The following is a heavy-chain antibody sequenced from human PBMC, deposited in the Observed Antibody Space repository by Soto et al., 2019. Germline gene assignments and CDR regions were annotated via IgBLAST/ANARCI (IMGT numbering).Heavy chain of an antibody. J-gene: IGHJ4*02. CDR2: IYYSGRT. V-gene: IGHV4-30-4*01. D-gene: IGHD1-26*01. CDR1: GGSFSSVDYY. CDR3: ASNGYASRGSDHVF. Sequence: QVQLQESGPGLVKPSQTLSLTCTVSGGSFSSVDYYWSWIRQTPEQGLQWIGSIYYSGRTFYHPSLKSRVTISMDTSRNPFTLKVSSVTAADTAVYYSASNGYASRGSDHVFWGQGTPVTVSS.